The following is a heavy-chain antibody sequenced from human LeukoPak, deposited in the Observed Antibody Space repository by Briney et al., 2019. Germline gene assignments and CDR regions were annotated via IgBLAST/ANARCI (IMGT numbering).Heavy chain of an antibody. J-gene: IGHJ4*02. CDR2: ISYDGSNK. Sequence: GGSLRLSCAASGFTFSSYAMHWVRQAPGKGLEWVAVISYDGSNKYYADSVKGRFTISRDNSKNTLYLQMNSLRAEDTAIYYCAKTIRPVAGRGYFDYWGQGTLVTVSS. CDR1: GFTFSSYA. V-gene: IGHV3-30-3*02. CDR3: AKTIRPVAGRGYFDY. D-gene: IGHD6-19*01.